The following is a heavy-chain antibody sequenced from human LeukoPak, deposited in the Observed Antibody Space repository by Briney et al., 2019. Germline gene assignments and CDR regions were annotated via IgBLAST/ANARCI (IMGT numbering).Heavy chain of an antibody. Sequence: PGGSLRLSCAASGFTFSNAWMSWVRQAPGKGLEWVGRIKSKTDGGTTDYAAPVKGGFTISRDDSKNTLYLQMNSLKTEDTAVYYCTTDPTHCTNGVCWYDYWGQGTLVTVSS. V-gene: IGHV3-15*01. J-gene: IGHJ4*02. CDR1: GFTFSNAW. D-gene: IGHD2-8*01. CDR3: TTDPTHCTNGVCWYDY. CDR2: IKSKTDGGTT.